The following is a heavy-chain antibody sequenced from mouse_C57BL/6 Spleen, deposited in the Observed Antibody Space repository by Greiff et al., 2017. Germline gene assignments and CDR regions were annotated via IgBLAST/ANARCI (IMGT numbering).Heavy chain of an antibody. Sequence: VQLQQSGAELVRPGTSVKVSCKASGYAFTNYLIEWVKQRPGQGLEWIGVINPGSGGTKYNEKFKGKATLTADKSSSTAYMQLSSLTSEDSAVYFCARGYGNYVFDYWGQGTTLTVSS. CDR3: ARGYGNYVFDY. D-gene: IGHD2-10*02. J-gene: IGHJ2*01. V-gene: IGHV1-54*01. CDR2: INPGSGGT. CDR1: GYAFTNYL.